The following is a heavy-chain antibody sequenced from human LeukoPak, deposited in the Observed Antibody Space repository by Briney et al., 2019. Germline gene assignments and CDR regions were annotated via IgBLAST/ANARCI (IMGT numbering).Heavy chain of an antibody. D-gene: IGHD2-21*02. CDR1: GYTFTSYY. CDR3: ARGWVVTAISPPPPDY. Sequence: GASVKVSCKASGYTFTSYYMHWVRQAPGQGLEWMGIINPSGGSTRYAQKFQGRVTMTRDTSTSTVYMELSSLRSEDTAVYYCARGWVVTAISPPPPDYWGQGTLVTVSS. J-gene: IGHJ4*02. CDR2: INPSGGST. V-gene: IGHV1-46*01.